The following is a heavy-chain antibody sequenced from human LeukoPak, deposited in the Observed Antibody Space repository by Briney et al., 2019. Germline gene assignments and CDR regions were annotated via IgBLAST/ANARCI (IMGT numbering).Heavy chain of an antibody. V-gene: IGHV3-23*01. CDR3: AINGGGDSGYGNFDY. Sequence: GGSLRLSCIVSGFTLSSYEMSWIRQAPGKGLEWVASIEYSGGSAYYADSVKGRFSISREDSKNTLYLQLNSLRAEDTAFHYCAINGGGDSGYGNFDYWGQGTLVTASS. CDR2: IEYSGGSA. J-gene: IGHJ4*02. CDR1: GFTLSSYE. D-gene: IGHD5-12*01.